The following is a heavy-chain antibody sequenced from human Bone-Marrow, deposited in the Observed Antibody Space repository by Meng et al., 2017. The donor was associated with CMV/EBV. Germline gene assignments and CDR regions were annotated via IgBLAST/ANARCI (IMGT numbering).Heavy chain of an antibody. CDR1: GGSISSSSYY. Sequence: GSLRLSCTVSGGSISSSSYYWGWIRQPPGKGLEWIGSIYYSGSTYYNPSLKSRVTISVDTSKNQFSLKLSSVTAADTAVYYCARQLGYCSSTSCYNRSYYYYGMDVWGQGTTVTVSS. CDR2: IYYSGST. V-gene: IGHV4-39*07. D-gene: IGHD2-2*02. J-gene: IGHJ6*02. CDR3: ARQLGYCSSTSCYNRSYYYYGMDV.